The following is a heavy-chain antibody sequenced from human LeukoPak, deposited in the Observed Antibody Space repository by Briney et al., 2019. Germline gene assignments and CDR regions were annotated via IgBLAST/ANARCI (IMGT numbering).Heavy chain of an antibody. V-gene: IGHV3-7*01. CDR1: KFTFSSYC. CDR2: IKQDGSGK. J-gene: IGHJ3*02. D-gene: IGHD3-22*01. Sequence: GGSLRLSCAASKFTFSSYCMSWVRQAPGKGLQWVANIKQDGSGKYYVDSVKGRFTISRDNAKNSLYLQMNSLRAEDTAVYYCARDPEDYYDSSAYYDSFDIWGQGTMVTVSS. CDR3: ARDPEDYYDSSAYYDSFDI.